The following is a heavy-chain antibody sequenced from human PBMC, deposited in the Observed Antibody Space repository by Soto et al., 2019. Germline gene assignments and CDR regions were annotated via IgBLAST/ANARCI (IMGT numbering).Heavy chain of an antibody. J-gene: IGHJ6*03. CDR1: GGSFSGYY. CDR2: INHSGST. D-gene: IGHD2-2*01. V-gene: IGHV4-34*01. CDR3: AREWCSSTSWTNYYYMDV. Sequence: QVQLQQWGAGLLKPSETLSLTCAVYGGSFSGYYWSWIRQPPGKGLEWIGEINHSGSTNYNPSLKSRVTISVDTSKNQSYLKLSSATAADTAVYYCAREWCSSTSWTNYYYMDVWGKGTTVTVSS.